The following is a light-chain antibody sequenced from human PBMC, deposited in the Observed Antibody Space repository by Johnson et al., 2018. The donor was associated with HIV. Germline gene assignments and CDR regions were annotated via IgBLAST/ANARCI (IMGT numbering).Light chain of an antibody. Sequence: QSVLTQPPSVSAAPGQKVTISCSGSSSNIGNNYVSWYQQLPGTAPKLLIYENNKRPSGIPDRFSASTSGTSATLGITGPPTGAEADYYCGTWDSSLSAGVFGTGTKVTVL. J-gene: IGLJ1*01. V-gene: IGLV1-51*02. CDR2: ENN. CDR3: GTWDSSLSAGV. CDR1: SSNIGNNY.